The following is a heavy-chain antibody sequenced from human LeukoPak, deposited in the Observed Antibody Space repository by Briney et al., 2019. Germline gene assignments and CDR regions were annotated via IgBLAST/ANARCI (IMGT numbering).Heavy chain of an antibody. CDR2: IRYDGSNK. D-gene: IGHD3-3*01. CDR1: GFTFSSYG. Sequence: GGSLRLSCAASGFTFSSYGMHWVRQAPGKGLEWVAFIRYDGSNKYYADSVKGRFTISRDNSKNTLYLQMNSLRAEDTAVYYSAKDSNYDFWSGYSFDYWGQGTLVTVSS. CDR3: AKDSNYDFWSGYSFDY. V-gene: IGHV3-30*02. J-gene: IGHJ4*02.